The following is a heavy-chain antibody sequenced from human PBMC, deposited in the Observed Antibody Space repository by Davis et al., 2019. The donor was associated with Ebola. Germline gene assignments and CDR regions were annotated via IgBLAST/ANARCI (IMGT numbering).Heavy chain of an antibody. CDR2: FSSSSSYI. Sequence: PGGSLRLSCAASGFTFSSYSMNWVRQAPGKGLEWVSSFSSSSSYIYYADSVKGRFTISRDNAKNSLYLQMNSLRAEDTAVYYCARDTYCSSTSCYGFYYYYGMDVWGQGTTVTVSS. CDR1: GFTFSSYS. CDR3: ARDTYCSSTSCYGFYYYYGMDV. J-gene: IGHJ6*02. D-gene: IGHD2-2*01. V-gene: IGHV3-21*01.